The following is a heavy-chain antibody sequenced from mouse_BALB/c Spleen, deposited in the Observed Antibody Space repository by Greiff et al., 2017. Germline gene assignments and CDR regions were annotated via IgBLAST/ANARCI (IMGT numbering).Heavy chain of an antibody. CDR3: ASNYRYDGYYFDY. CDR2: IWSGGST. V-gene: IGHV2-2*02. CDR1: GFSLTSYG. J-gene: IGHJ2*01. Sequence: QVQLKQSGPGLVQPSQSLSITCTVSGFSLTSYGVHWVRQSPGKGLEWLGVIWSGGSTDYNAAFISRLSISKDNSKSQVFFKMNSLQANDTAIYYCASNYRYDGYYFDYWGQGTTLTVSS. D-gene: IGHD2-14*01.